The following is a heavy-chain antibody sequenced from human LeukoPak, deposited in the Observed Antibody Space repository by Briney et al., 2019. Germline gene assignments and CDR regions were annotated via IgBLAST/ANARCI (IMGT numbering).Heavy chain of an antibody. J-gene: IGHJ3*02. Sequence: GESLKISCKGSGYSFANYWIGWVRQMPGIGLEWMGIIFPGDSDTRYSPSLQGQVTISADKSISTAYLQWSSLKASGTAMYYCARQQRYFDWFGQNAFDIWGQGTMVTVSS. CDR1: GYSFANYW. CDR3: ARQQRYFDWFGQNAFDI. CDR2: IFPGDSDT. D-gene: IGHD3-9*01. V-gene: IGHV5-51*01.